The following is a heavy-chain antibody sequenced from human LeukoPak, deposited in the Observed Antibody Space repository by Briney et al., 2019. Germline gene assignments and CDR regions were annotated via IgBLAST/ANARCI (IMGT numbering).Heavy chain of an antibody. CDR2: ISSRGDST. CDR3: ARESSGTYYLKQ. D-gene: IGHD1-26*01. J-gene: IGHJ4*02. Sequence: GGSLRLSCAASGFTFSYSYMNWVRQAPGNGPEWVSYISSRGDSTNYADSVKGGFTISRDNAKNSLYLQMTLLRAEDTAVYYCARESSGTYYLKQWGQGTLVTVYS. V-gene: IGHV3-11*05. CDR1: GFTFSYSY.